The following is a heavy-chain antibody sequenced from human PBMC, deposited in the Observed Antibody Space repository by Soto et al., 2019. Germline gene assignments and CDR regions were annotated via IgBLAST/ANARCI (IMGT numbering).Heavy chain of an antibody. CDR1: GFTFSSYS. Sequence: GGSLRLSCAASGFTFSSYSMNWVRQAPGKGLEWVPSISSSSSYIYYADSVKGRFTISRDNAKNSLYLQMNSLRAEDTAVYYCARKWIVGATRAFDIWGQGTMVTVSS. CDR2: ISSSSSYI. CDR3: ARKWIVGATRAFDI. V-gene: IGHV3-21*01. D-gene: IGHD1-26*01. J-gene: IGHJ3*02.